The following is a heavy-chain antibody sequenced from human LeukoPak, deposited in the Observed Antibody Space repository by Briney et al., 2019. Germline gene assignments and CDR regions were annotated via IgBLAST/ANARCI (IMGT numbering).Heavy chain of an antibody. J-gene: IGHJ4*02. CDR2: ISGSGGST. CDR1: GFTFSSYA. V-gene: IGHV3-23*01. D-gene: IGHD2-2*01. CDR3: AKDPAGYCSSTSCAPADY. Sequence: PGGSLRLSCAASGFTFSSYAMSWVRRAPGKGLEWVSAISGSGGSTYYADSVKGRFTISRDNSKNTLYLQMNSLRAEDTAVYYCAKDPAGYCSSTSCAPADYWGQGTLVTVSS.